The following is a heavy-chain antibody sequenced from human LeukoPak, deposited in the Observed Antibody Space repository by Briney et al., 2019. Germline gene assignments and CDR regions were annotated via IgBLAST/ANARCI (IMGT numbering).Heavy chain of an antibody. CDR3: VEGWNLSSSFSREGYAPGSYYSSPFAY. J-gene: IGHJ4*02. Sequence: GASVKVSCKASGGTFSSYAISWVRQAPGQGLEWMGGIIPIFGTANYAQKFQGRVTITTDESTSTAYMELSSLRSEDTAVYYCVEGWNLSSSFSREGYAPGSYYSSPFAYWGQGTLVTVSS. V-gene: IGHV1-69*05. CDR1: GGTFSSYA. D-gene: IGHD3-10*01. CDR2: IIPIFGTA.